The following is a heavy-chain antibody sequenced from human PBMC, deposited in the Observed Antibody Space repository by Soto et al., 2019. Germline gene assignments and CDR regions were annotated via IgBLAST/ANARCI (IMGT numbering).Heavy chain of an antibody. Sequence: SPTLSLPCAISGDSVSSNSAAWNWIRQSPSRGLEWLGRTYYRSKWYNDYAVSVKSRITINPDTSKNQFSLQLNSVTPEDTAVYYCARDSSSWYGFDWFDPWSQGTLVTVSS. CDR1: GDSVSSNSAA. V-gene: IGHV6-1*01. D-gene: IGHD6-13*01. CDR3: ARDSSSWYGFDWFDP. CDR2: TYYRSKWYN. J-gene: IGHJ5*02.